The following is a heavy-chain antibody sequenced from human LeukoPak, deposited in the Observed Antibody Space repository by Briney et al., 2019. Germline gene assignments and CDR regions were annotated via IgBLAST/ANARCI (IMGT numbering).Heavy chain of an antibody. J-gene: IGHJ4*02. CDR1: GGPFRNYY. CDR2: INHSGST. CDR3: AREADGSGSFDY. Sequence: SETLSLTCAVYGGPFRNYYWSWIRQPTGKGLEWLGEINHSGSTNYNPSLKSRVTISVDTSKNQFSLKLSSVTAADTAVYYCAREADGSGSFDYWGQGTLVTVSS. D-gene: IGHD3-10*01. V-gene: IGHV4-34*01.